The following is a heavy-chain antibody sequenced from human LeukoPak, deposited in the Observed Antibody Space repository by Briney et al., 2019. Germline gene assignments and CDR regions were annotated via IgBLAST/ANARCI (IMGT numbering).Heavy chain of an antibody. CDR2: VNLQGRT. J-gene: IGHJ4*02. CDR3: AREGGPYRPLDY. V-gene: IGHV4-4*02. Sequence: PSETLSLTCGVSGGSITSTNYWTWVRQPPGKGLEWIGEVNLQGRTNYNPSLMGRVAISVDISENHISLQLTSVTAADTAVYYCAREGGPYRPLDYSGQGTLVTVSS. CDR1: GGSITSTNY.